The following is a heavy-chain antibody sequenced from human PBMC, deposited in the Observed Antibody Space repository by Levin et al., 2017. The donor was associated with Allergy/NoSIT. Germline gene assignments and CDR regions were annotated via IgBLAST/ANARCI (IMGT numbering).Heavy chain of an antibody. Sequence: SETLSLTCTVSGGSISSSSYYWGWIRQPPGKGLEWIGSIYYSGSTYYNPSLKSRVTISVDTSKNQFSLKLSSVTAADTAVYYCLTTVGYGSGSSNPDYWGQGTLVTVSS. CDR1: GGSISSSSYY. CDR2: IYYSGST. V-gene: IGHV4-39*07. J-gene: IGHJ4*02. CDR3: LTTVGYGSGSSNPDY. D-gene: IGHD3-10*01.